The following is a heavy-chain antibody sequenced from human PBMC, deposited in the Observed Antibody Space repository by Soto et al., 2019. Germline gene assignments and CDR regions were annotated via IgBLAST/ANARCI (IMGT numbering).Heavy chain of an antibody. D-gene: IGHD3-10*01. CDR3: AKAPYYGSGSYFPFDY. CDR1: GFTFSSYA. V-gene: IGHV3-23*01. CDR2: ISGSGGTT. Sequence: EVPLLESGGGLVQPGGSLRLSCAASGFTFSSYAMNWVRQAPGKGLEWVSGISGSGGTTYYADSVKGRFTISRDNAKNTLYLQMNSLRAEDTAVYYCAKAPYYGSGSYFPFDYWGQGTLVTVSS. J-gene: IGHJ4*02.